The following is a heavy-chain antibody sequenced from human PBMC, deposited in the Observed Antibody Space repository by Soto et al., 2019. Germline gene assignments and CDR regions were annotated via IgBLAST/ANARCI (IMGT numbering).Heavy chain of an antibody. V-gene: IGHV1-2*04. CDR3: ARGSVPYYYDSSDGMDV. J-gene: IGHJ6*02. Sequence: GASVKVSCKASGYTFTGYYMHWVRQAPGQGLEWMGWINPNSGGTNYAQKFQGWVTMTRDPSISTAYMELSRLRSDDTAVYYCARGSVPYYYDSSDGMDVWGQGATVTVSS. CDR1: GYTFTGYY. CDR2: INPNSGGT. D-gene: IGHD3-22*01.